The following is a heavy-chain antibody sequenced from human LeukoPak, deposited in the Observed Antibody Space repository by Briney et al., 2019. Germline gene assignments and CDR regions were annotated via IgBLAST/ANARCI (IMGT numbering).Heavy chain of an antibody. CDR2: ISNSGSTI. V-gene: IGHV3-11*01. J-gene: IGHJ5*02. CDR3: ARQHRYCSGGSCYPRVGWFDP. Sequence: TGGSLRLSCAASEFTFGDYYMTWVRQAPGKGLEWVSYISNSGSTIYDADSVKGRFTISRDNAKNSLYLQMNTLRAEDTAVYYCARQHRYCSGGSCYPRVGWFDPWSQGTLVTVSS. D-gene: IGHD2-15*01. CDR1: EFTFGDYY.